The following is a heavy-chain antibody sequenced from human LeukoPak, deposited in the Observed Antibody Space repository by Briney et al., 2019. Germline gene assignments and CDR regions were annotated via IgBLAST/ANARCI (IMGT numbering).Heavy chain of an antibody. V-gene: IGHV3-23*01. CDR3: AKAPVTSCRGAYCYPFDS. CDR1: GFTFSSYS. J-gene: IGHJ4*02. Sequence: PGGSLRLSCAASGFTFSSYSMNWVRQTPGRGLEWVAATSSSDAGTHHADSVRGRFTISRDNSKNTLYLQMNSLRAEDAAVYFCAKAPVTSCRGAYCYPFDSWGQGTLVTVSS. D-gene: IGHD2-21*01. CDR2: TSSSDAGT.